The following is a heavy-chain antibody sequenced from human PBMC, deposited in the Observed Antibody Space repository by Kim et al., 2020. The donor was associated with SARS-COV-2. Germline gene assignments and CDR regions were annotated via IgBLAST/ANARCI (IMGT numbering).Heavy chain of an antibody. V-gene: IGHV3-74*01. CDR1: GFTFSTYW. CDR2: IDNDGSST. J-gene: IGHJ5*02. CDR3: ARDNSGGCFDP. Sequence: GGSLRLSCAASGFTFSTYWMHWVRQAPGKGLVWVSRIDNDGSSTTYADSVKGRFTISRDNAKNMLYLRMNSLRVEDTAVYYCARDNSGGCFDPWGQGTLV. D-gene: IGHD1-1*01.